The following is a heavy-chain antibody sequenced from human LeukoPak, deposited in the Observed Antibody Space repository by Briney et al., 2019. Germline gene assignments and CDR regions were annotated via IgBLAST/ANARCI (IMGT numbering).Heavy chain of an antibody. CDR3: ARHIVVVPAAMRNPFDY. D-gene: IGHD2-2*01. CDR2: IYYSGST. V-gene: IGHV4-39*01. Sequence: SETLSLTCTVSGGSISSSSYYWGWIRQPPGKGLEWIGSIYYSGSTYYNPSLKSRVTISVDTSKNQFSLRLSSVTAADTAVYYCARHIVVVPAAMRNPFDYWGQGTLVTVSS. CDR1: GGSISSSSYY. J-gene: IGHJ4*02.